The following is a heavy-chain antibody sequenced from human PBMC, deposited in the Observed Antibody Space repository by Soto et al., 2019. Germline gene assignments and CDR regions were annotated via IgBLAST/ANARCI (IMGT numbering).Heavy chain of an antibody. J-gene: IGHJ4*02. Sequence: QVQLVQSGAELKKPGASVKISCQTSGYDFTRYGLSWMRQAPGQGLEWMGWITPFNGNTNYAQKFRGKITMTTDTATNTGFLEVRSLRSGDTAVYYCVRDYSGFPDFWGQGTLVTVSS. V-gene: IGHV1-18*01. CDR3: VRDYSGFPDF. CDR1: GYDFTRYG. D-gene: IGHD4-4*01. CDR2: ITPFNGNT.